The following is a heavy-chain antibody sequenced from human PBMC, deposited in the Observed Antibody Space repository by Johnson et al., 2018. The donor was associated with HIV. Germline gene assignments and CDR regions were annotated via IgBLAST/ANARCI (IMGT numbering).Heavy chain of an antibody. V-gene: IGHV3-11*04. CDR1: GFTFSDCY. D-gene: IGHD3-3*01. J-gene: IGHJ3*02. CDR3: ARPHFATVLQVLGGAFDI. Sequence: QVQLVESGGGLVQPGGSLRLSCAASGFTFSDCYMSWIRQAPGKGLEWVSYISSSGSTIYYADSVKGRFTISRDNAKNSLYLQMNSLRAEDTAVYYCARPHFATVLQVLGGAFDIWGQGTMVTVSS. CDR2: ISSSGSTI.